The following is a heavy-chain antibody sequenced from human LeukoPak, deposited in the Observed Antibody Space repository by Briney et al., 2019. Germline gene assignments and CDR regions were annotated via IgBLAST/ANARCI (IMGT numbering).Heavy chain of an antibody. V-gene: IGHV1-69*04. Sequence: SVKVSCKASGGTFITYAISWVRQAPGQGLEWMGRIIPILGITNYAQKFQGRVTMTRDTSTSTVYMELSSLRSEDTAVYYCARDRIVAVAGTADYWGQGTLVTVSS. J-gene: IGHJ4*02. CDR1: GGTFITYA. CDR2: IIPILGIT. CDR3: ARDRIVAVAGTADY. D-gene: IGHD6-19*01.